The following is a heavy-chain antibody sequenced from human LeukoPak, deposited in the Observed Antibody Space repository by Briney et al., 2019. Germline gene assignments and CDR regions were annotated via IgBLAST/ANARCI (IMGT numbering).Heavy chain of an antibody. V-gene: IGHV4-59*01. J-gene: IGHJ5*02. CDR1: GGSFSTYY. D-gene: IGHD6-13*01. Sequence: PSETLSLTCTVSGGSFSTYYWSWIRQPPGKGLEWIGYIYYSGSTKYNPSLKSRVTISVDTSKKQFSLKVSSVTAADTALYYCARVVAAAAWLDPWGQGILVTVSP. CDR3: ARVVAAAAWLDP. CDR2: IYYSGST.